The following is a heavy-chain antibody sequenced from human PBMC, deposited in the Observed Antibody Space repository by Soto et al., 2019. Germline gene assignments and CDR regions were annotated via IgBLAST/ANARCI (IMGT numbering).Heavy chain of an antibody. CDR2: ISYDGSNK. J-gene: IGHJ4*02. V-gene: IGHV3-30-3*01. Sequence: QVQLVESGGGVVQPGRSLRLSCAASGFTFSSYAMHWVRQAPGKGLEWVAVISYDGSNKYYADSVKGRFTISRDNSKNTLYLQMNSLRDEDTAVYYCARTRDGYNPGGLDYWGQGTLVTVSS. CDR3: ARTRDGYNPGGLDY. D-gene: IGHD5-12*01. CDR1: GFTFSSYA.